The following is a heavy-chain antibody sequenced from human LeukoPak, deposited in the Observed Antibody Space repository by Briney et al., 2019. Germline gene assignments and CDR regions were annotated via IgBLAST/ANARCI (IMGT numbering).Heavy chain of an antibody. CDR3: ARDGFGTGSN. CDR1: RFTFSNYW. V-gene: IGHV3-7*03. CDR2: IKEDGSEK. D-gene: IGHD3-16*01. J-gene: IGHJ4*02. Sequence: GGSLRLSCAASRFTFSNYWMSWVRQAPGKGLEWVANIKEDGSEKNYVDSVKGRFIISRDNAKNSLYLQMNTLRADDTAVYYCARDGFGTGSNWGQGTLVTVSS.